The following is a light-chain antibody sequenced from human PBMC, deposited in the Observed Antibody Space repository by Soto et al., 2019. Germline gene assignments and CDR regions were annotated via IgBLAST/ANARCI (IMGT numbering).Light chain of an antibody. CDR3: RSYESIISYA. V-gene: IGLV2-14*01. J-gene: IGLJ1*01. Sequence: QSVLTQPASVSGSPGQWIIISCSGSSSDVGGYNHFSWYQQHPGKAPKLIIFEVRNRPSVVSDRFSASNSGNTASLIISGLQTEDEAFYCCRSYESIISYAFGTGTKLTVL. CDR2: EVR. CDR1: SSDVGGYNH.